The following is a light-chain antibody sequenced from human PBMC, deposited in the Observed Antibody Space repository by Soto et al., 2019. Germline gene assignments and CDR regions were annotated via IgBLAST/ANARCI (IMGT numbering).Light chain of an antibody. CDR2: QDS. V-gene: IGLV3-1*01. CDR1: KLGDQY. CDR3: QAWDSSRVV. Sequence: SYELTQPPSVSVSPGQTASITCSGDKLGDQYACWYQQKPDQSPVLVIYQDSKRPSGIPERFSGSNSGNTATLTISGTQAMDEADYYCQAWDSSRVVFGGGTKLTVL. J-gene: IGLJ2*01.